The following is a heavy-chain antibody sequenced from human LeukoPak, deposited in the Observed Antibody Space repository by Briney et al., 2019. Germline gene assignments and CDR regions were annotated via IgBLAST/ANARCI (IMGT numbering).Heavy chain of an antibody. D-gene: IGHD6-13*01. CDR2: IYYSGST. CDR1: GGSISSYY. CDR3: ARTAAARRSAFDI. Sequence: SETLSLTCTVSGGSISSYYWSWIRQPPGKGLEWIGYIYYSGSTNYNPSLKSRVTISVDTSKNQFSLKLSSVTDADTAVYYCARTAAARRSAFDIWGQGTMVTVSS. J-gene: IGHJ3*02. V-gene: IGHV4-59*01.